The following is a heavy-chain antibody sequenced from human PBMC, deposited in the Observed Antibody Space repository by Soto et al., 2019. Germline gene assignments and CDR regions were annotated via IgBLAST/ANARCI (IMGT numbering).Heavy chain of an antibody. CDR2: INAGNGNT. D-gene: IGHD1-1*01. Sequence: ASVKVSCKASGYTFTSYAMHWVRQAPGQRLEWMGWINAGNGNTKYSQKFQGRVTITRDTSASTAYMELSSLRSEDTAVYYCARIIRQDGTARYFDYWGQGTLVTVSS. J-gene: IGHJ4*02. CDR3: ARIIRQDGTARYFDY. CDR1: GYTFTSYA. V-gene: IGHV1-3*01.